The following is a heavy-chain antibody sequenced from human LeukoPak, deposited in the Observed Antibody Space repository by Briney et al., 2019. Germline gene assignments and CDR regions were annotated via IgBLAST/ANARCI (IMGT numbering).Heavy chain of an antibody. J-gene: IGHJ4*02. CDR1: GYIFNNFD. D-gene: IGHD2-2*01. CDR3: ARAPMGTAALY. CDR2: MSPVSGTG. Sequence: ASVKVSCKASGYIFNNFDINWVRQAPGQGLEWMGWMSPVSGTGGSAQRFQGRVTLTRDTSISTAYMEVSNLRSDDTAFYYCARAPMGTAALYWGQGTLVTVSS. V-gene: IGHV1-8*01.